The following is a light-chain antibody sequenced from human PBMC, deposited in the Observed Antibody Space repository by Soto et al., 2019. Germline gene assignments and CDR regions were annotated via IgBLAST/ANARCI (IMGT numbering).Light chain of an antibody. V-gene: IGLV3-1*01. Sequence: SYELTQPPSVSVSPVQTASTTCSGEKLGTKYACWYQQKPGQSPVLFIYQDTKRPSGMPERCAGSNSGNTATLTISRTQAIGEADYYCQAWDRSPVVFGGGTTLTVL. CDR3: QAWDRSPVV. CDR2: QDT. J-gene: IGLJ2*01. CDR1: KLGTKY.